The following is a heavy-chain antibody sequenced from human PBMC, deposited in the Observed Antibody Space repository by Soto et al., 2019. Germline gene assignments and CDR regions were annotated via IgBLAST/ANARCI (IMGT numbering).Heavy chain of an antibody. Sequence: EVRLVESGGGFVQPGRSLRLSCTVSGFTFDEHSMHWVRQAPGKGLEWVSGINYNGGRVAYVDSVRGRFTIARDTANNSLFLQMNSLGPEYTGVYFCSKGRPRYSGLDTDFDAWGQGTPVTVSS. CDR2: INYNGGRV. CDR3: SKGRPRYSGLDTDFDA. CDR1: GFTFDEHS. D-gene: IGHD5-12*01. J-gene: IGHJ4*02. V-gene: IGHV3-9*01.